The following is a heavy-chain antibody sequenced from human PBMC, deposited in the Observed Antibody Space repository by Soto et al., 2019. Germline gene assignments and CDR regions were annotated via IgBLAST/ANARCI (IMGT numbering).Heavy chain of an antibody. Sequence: QVQLVESGGGVVQPGRSLRLSCAASGFTFSSYIMHWVRQAPGKGLEWVAVILDDGSNKYYADSVKGRFTISRDNSKNTLYLQMNSLRAEDTAVYYWARDDEGGSNCDLGYWGQGTLVTVSS. CDR1: GFTFSSYI. D-gene: IGHD3-10*01. J-gene: IGHJ4*02. V-gene: IGHV3-30-3*01. CDR2: ILDDGSNK. CDR3: ARDDEGGSNCDLGY.